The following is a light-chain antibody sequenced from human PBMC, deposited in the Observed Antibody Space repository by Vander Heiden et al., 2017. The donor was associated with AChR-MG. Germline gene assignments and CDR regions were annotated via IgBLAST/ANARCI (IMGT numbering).Light chain of an antibody. J-gene: IGKJ4*01. V-gene: IGKV3-15*01. CDR3: QQYNNWPLT. Sequence: DIVITQSPAILSSSPGESATLSCRASQNIGSYLAWYQRKPGQAPRLLIYAASTRDTGIPARFSGSGSGTEFTLTISSLQSEDFVVYYCQQYNNWPLTFGGGTKVDIK. CDR2: AAS. CDR1: QNIGSY.